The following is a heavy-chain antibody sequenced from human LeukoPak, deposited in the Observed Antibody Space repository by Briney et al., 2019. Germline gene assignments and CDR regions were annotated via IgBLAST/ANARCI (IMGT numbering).Heavy chain of an antibody. D-gene: IGHD2-2*02. V-gene: IGHV5-51*01. Sequence: GESLKISCKGSGYSFTSYWIGWGRQMPGKGLEWVGIIYPGDSDTRYSPSFQGHVTISADKSINTAYLQWSSLKASDTAMYYCARAYTRPQPFDYWGQGTLVTVSS. CDR1: GYSFTSYW. CDR3: ARAYTRPQPFDY. J-gene: IGHJ4*02. CDR2: IYPGDSDT.